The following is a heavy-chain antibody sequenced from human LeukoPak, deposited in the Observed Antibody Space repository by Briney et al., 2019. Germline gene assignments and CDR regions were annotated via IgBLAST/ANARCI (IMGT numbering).Heavy chain of an antibody. D-gene: IGHD1-26*01. Sequence: GGSLRLSCAASGFTFSSYAMSWVRQAPGKGLEWVSGISGSGGSTFYADSVKGRFTNSRDNSKNTLYLQMNSLRAEDTAVYYCAKRGSWNAFDIWGQGTMVTVSS. CDR1: GFTFSSYA. V-gene: IGHV3-23*01. CDR3: AKRGSWNAFDI. CDR2: ISGSGGST. J-gene: IGHJ3*02.